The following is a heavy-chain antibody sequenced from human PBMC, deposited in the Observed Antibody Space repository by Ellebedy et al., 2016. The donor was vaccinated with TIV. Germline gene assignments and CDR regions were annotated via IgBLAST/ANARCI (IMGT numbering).Heavy chain of an antibody. CDR3: ATDGSYGDYRSPTHAFEI. Sequence: GGSLRLSCATSGFSFRSYWMTWVRQAPGKGLEWVANIRHDGSDMYYVDSVKGRFTIPRDNAKNSLYLLMNSLSAADTGVYYCATDGSYGDYRSPTHAFEIWGQGTMVTVSS. V-gene: IGHV3-7*01. J-gene: IGHJ3*02. D-gene: IGHD4-17*01. CDR2: IRHDGSDM. CDR1: GFSFRSYW.